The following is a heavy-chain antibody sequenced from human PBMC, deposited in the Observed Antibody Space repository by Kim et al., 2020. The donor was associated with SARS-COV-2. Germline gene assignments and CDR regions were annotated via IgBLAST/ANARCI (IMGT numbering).Heavy chain of an antibody. CDR3: AKDRRHSQRGCFDY. CDR1: GFTFSSYG. Sequence: GGSLRLSCAASGFTFSSYGMHWVRQAPGKGLEWVAVISYDGSNKYYADSVKGRFTISRDNSKNTLYLQMNSLRAEDTAVYYCAKDRRHSQRGCFDYSGQG. V-gene: IGHV3-30*18. D-gene: IGHD2-21*01. CDR2: ISYDGSNK. J-gene: IGHJ4*02.